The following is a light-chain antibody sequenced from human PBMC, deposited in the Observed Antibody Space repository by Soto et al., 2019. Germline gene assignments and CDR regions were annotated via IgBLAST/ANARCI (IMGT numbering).Light chain of an antibody. CDR1: SSDVGGYNY. Sequence: QSALTQPPSASGSPGQSVTISCTGTSSDVGGYNYVSWYQQHPGKAPKLMNHEVTKRPSGVPDRFSGSKSGNTASLTVSGLQAEDEADYYCSSYAGSNNLVFGGGTKLTVL. CDR3: SSYAGSNNLV. CDR2: EVT. J-gene: IGLJ2*01. V-gene: IGLV2-8*01.